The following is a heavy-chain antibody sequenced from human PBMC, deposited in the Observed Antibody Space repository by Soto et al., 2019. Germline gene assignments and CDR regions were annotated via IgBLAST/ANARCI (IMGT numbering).Heavy chain of an antibody. Sequence: QVQLVESGGGVVQPGRSLRLSCAASGFTFSSYGMHWVRQAPGKGLEWVAIISYDGSNKYYADSVKGRFTISRDNSKNTLYLQMNSLRAEDTAVYYCVKDRRDSSGSGFDYWGQGTLVTVSS. CDR3: VKDRRDSSGSGFDY. CDR1: GFTFSSYG. CDR2: ISYDGSNK. V-gene: IGHV3-30*18. D-gene: IGHD6-19*01. J-gene: IGHJ4*02.